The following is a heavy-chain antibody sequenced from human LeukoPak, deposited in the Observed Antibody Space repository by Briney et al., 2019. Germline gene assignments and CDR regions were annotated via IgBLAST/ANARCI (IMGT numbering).Heavy chain of an antibody. Sequence: ASVKVSRKASGYTFSCHYMHWVRQAPGQGLEWMGWMNANSGDTRSVKKFQGRVTMTRDTSISTAYMEVSSLRSDDTAMYYCARLNGDREFDYWGQGTLLTVSS. CDR2: MNANSGDT. CDR1: GYTFSCHY. CDR3: ARLNGDREFDY. V-gene: IGHV1-2*02. D-gene: IGHD7-27*01. J-gene: IGHJ4*02.